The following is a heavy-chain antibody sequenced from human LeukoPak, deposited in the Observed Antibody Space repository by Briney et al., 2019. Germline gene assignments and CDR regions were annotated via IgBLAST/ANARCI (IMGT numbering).Heavy chain of an antibody. CDR3: AQDEVGLRPSEWLLPEETPPYDY. V-gene: IGHV3-7*01. J-gene: IGHJ4*02. CDR2: IKQDGSDK. CDR1: GFSFSNYW. D-gene: IGHD3-3*01. Sequence: PGGSLRLSCAASGFSFSNYWMSWVRQAPGKGLEWVANIKQDGSDKYYVDSVKGRFTISRDNAKNSLYLQMNSLRADDTAVYYCAQDEVGLRPSEWLLPEETPPYDYWGQGTLVTVSS.